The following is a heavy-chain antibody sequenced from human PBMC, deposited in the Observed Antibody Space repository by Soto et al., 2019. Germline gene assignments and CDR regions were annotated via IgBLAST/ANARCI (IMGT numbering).Heavy chain of an antibody. Sequence: GGSLRLSCAASGFTFSSYWMSWVRQAPGKGLEWVANIKQDGSEKYYVDSVKGRFTISRDNAKNSLYLQMNSLRAEDTAVYYCARVSCSGGSCPVDYWGQGTLVTVSS. J-gene: IGHJ4*02. CDR2: IKQDGSEK. V-gene: IGHV3-7*01. D-gene: IGHD2-15*01. CDR3: ARVSCSGGSCPVDY. CDR1: GFTFSSYW.